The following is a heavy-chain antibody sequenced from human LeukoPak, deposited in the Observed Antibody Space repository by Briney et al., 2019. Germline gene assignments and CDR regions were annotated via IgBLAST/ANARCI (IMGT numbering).Heavy chain of an antibody. D-gene: IGHD1-26*01. V-gene: IGHV3-66*01. CDR1: GFTVSSNC. CDR3: ARVQGGREYDAFDI. Sequence: GGSLRLSCAASGFTVSSNCMSWVRQAPGKGLEWVSVIYISGSAYYADSVKGRFTISRDNFKSTLYLQMNSLRAEDTAVYYCARVQGGREYDAFDIWGQGTMVTVSS. J-gene: IGHJ3*02. CDR2: IYISGSA.